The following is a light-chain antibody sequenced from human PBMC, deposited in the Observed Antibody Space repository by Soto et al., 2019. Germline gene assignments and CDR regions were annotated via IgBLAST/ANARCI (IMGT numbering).Light chain of an antibody. J-gene: IGLJ1*01. CDR2: SNN. Sequence: QSVLTQPPSASWTPGQRVTLSCSGSSSNIGSNTVNWYQQHPVTAPKLLIYSNNQRPSGVPDRFAGSKSGTSASLAISGLQSEYEADHYSAAWDDSLNGLYVFGTGTQLTVL. CDR1: SSNIGSNT. CDR3: AAWDDSLNGLYV. V-gene: IGLV1-44*01.